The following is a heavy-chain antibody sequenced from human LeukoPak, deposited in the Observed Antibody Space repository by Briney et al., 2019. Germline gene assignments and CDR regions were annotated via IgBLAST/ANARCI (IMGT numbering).Heavy chain of an antibody. V-gene: IGHV6-1*01. J-gene: IGHJ6*02. D-gene: IGHD3-3*01. CDR3: ARDQERSGYYYDGMDV. CDR1: GDNVSSNSAA. CDR2: TYYRSKWYG. Sequence: SQTLSLTCVISGDNVSSNSAAWNWIRQSPSRGLEWLGRTYYRSKWYGDYAVSMQSRMTISPDTSKNQFSLHLNSVTPEDTAVYYCARDQERSGYYYDGMDVWGQGTTVTVSS.